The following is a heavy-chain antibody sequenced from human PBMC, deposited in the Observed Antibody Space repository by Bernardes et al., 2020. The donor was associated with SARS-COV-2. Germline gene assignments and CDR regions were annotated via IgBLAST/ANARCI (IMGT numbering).Heavy chain of an antibody. CDR3: AKVTGMQLWVGGCFDY. CDR1: GFTFTSYA. CDR2: LSGSGGTT. Sequence: GGSLRLSCAASGFTFTSYAMSWVRQAPGKGLEWVSGLSGSGGTTYYADSVKGRFTISRDNSKNTLYLQMNSLRAEDTAVYYCAKVTGMQLWVGGCFDYWGQGTLVTVSS. V-gene: IGHV3-23*01. D-gene: IGHD5-18*01. J-gene: IGHJ4*02.